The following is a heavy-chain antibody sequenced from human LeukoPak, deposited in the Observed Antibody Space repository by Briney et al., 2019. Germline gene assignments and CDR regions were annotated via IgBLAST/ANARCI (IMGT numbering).Heavy chain of an antibody. V-gene: IGHV1-69*05. Sequence: SVKVSCKASGGTLSTYSISWVRQAPGQGLEWMGGIIPLFGTANYAQKCQGRVTITTADSTSTACMKLSSLRSEHTAVYYCARGLMAAGGYFYYYMNLGAKGPGVTVS. CDR1: GGTLSTYS. J-gene: IGHJ6*03. CDR3: ARGLMAAGGYFYYYMNL. CDR2: IIPLFGTA. D-gene: IGHD3-16*01.